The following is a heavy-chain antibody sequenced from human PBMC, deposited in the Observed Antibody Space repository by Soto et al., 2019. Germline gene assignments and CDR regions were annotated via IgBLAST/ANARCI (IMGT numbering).Heavy chain of an antibody. CDR2: IWYDGSKI. CDR1: GFTLCPHG. V-gene: IGHV3-33*01. D-gene: IGHD6-13*01. Sequence: GESLKISWAGYGFTLCPHGMHCGRQAPGKWLEWVAVIWYDGSKIYYADSVQGRFTISRDNSKSTLYLRMNSLRAEDTAVYYCARPLEQHQLGFGMDVWGQGSPVTVSS. CDR3: ARPLEQHQLGFGMDV. J-gene: IGHJ6*01.